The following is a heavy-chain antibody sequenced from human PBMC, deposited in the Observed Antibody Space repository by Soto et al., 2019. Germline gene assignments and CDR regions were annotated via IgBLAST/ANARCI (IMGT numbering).Heavy chain of an antibody. D-gene: IGHD5-18*01. CDR2: INSDGGTT. CDR3: ARGSEYSYGYQYYGMDV. CDR1: RFMFSSYW. Sequence: FLRLSCAASRFMFSSYWMHWVRQAPGKGLVWVSRINSDGGTTTYADSVKGRFTISRDNAKNTLYLQMNSLRAEDTAVYYCARGSEYSYGYQYYGMDVWGQGTKVTVYS. V-gene: IGHV3-74*01. J-gene: IGHJ6*02.